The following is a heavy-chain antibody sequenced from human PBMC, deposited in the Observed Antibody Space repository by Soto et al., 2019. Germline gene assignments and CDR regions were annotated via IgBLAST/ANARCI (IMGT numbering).Heavy chain of an antibody. J-gene: IGHJ6*03. CDR3: AKDSGYDFWSGYYSDYYYYMDV. V-gene: IGHV4-59*11. D-gene: IGHD3-3*01. CDR1: GGSITSHY. CDR2: IYYSGRT. Sequence: SETLSLPFSVSGGSITSHYWSWIRQPPGKGQERIGYIYYSGRTNYSPSLKSRVTISVDTSKNQFSLKLSSVTAADTAVYYCAKDSGYDFWSGYYSDYYYYMDVWGKGTTVTVSS.